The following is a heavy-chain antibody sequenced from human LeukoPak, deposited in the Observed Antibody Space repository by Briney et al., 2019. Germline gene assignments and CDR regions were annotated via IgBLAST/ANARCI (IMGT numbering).Heavy chain of an antibody. CDR1: GFTFSSYW. CDR2: INSDGSST. CDR3: ARTTVTRYYFDY. Sequence: GGSLRLSCAASGFTFSSYWMHWVRQAPGKGLVWVSRINSDGSSTSYADSVKGRFTISRDNAKNTLYLQMNGLRAEDTAVYYCARTTVTRYYFDYWGQGTLVTVSS. V-gene: IGHV3-74*01. J-gene: IGHJ4*02. D-gene: IGHD4-11*01.